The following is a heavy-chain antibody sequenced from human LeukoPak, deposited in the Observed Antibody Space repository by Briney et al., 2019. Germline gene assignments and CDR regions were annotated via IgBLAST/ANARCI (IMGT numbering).Heavy chain of an antibody. CDR2: IYSSGST. CDR1: GASISSGSNY. D-gene: IGHD3-16*01. V-gene: IGHV4-39*07. Sequence: SETLSLTCSVSGASISSGSNYWGWIRQPPGKTLEWIGSIYSSGSTYYNSSLKSRVTISVDTSKNQFSLKLSSVTAADTAVYYCARKQAANTYNHFDYWGQGTLVTVSS. CDR3: ARKQAANTYNHFDY. J-gene: IGHJ4*02.